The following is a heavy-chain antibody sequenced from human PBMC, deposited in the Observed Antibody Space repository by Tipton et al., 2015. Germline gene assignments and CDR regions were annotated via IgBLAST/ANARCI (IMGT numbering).Heavy chain of an antibody. D-gene: IGHD2-2*01. J-gene: IGHJ5*02. CDR2: ISAYNGNT. V-gene: IGHV1-18*01. CDR1: RGTFTDYA. CDR3: ARTLPAGCFDP. Sequence: QVQLVQSGAEVKKPGSSGKVSCKASRGTFTDYAITWLRQAPGQGLEWMGWISAYNGNTNYAQRLQDRVTMTTDTSTSTAYMELRSLRSDDTAVYYCARTLPAGCFDPWGQGTLVTVSS.